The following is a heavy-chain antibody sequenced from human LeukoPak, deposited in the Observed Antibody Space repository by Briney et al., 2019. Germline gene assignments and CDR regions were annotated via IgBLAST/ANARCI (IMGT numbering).Heavy chain of an antibody. CDR3: ATQSFSAHFFFDF. D-gene: IGHD3-3*02. V-gene: IGHV4-39*07. Sequence: SETLSLTCSVSGGSISNGYYWGWIRQPPGQGLEWIGIISYDGTTYYNPSLKSRVTISVDASKKSFSLRVDSVTAADTAVSYCATQSFSAHFFFDFWGQGALVTVSS. CDR1: GGSISNGYY. J-gene: IGHJ4*02. CDR2: ISYDGTT.